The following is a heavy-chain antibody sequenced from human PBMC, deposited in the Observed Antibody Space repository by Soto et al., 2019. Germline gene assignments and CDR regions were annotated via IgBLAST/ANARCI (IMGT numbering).Heavy chain of an antibody. V-gene: IGHV4-34*01. CDR2: INHSGST. J-gene: IGHJ6*03. CDR3: ARGGGYCSSNSCPNKLYCYYMDV. CDR1: GGSFSGYY. D-gene: IGHD2-2*01. Sequence: PSETLSLTCAVYGGSFSGYYWSWIRQPPGKGLEWIGEINHSGSTNYNPSLKSRVTISVDTSKNQFSLKLSSVTAADTAVYYCARGGGYCSSNSCPNKLYCYYMDVWGKGTRVIV.